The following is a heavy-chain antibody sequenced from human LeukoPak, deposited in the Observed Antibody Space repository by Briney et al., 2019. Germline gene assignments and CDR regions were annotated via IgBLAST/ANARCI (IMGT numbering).Heavy chain of an antibody. CDR3: ARQVTFGGPPDAFDI. CDR2: ISAYNGNT. D-gene: IGHD3-16*01. CDR1: GYTFTSYG. Sequence: ASVKVSCKASGYTFTSYGISWVRQAPGQGLEWIGWISAYNGNTNYAQKLQGRVTMTTDTSTSTAYMELRSLRSDDTAVYYCARQVTFGGPPDAFDIWGQGTMVTVSS. J-gene: IGHJ3*02. V-gene: IGHV1-18*01.